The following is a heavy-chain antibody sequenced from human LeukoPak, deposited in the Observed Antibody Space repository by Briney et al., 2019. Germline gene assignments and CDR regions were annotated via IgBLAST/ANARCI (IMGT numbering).Heavy chain of an antibody. V-gene: IGHV3-23*01. J-gene: IGHJ4*02. D-gene: IGHD3-10*01. CDR3: ASTPSVWFVVHGSN. CDR2: ISGSGGST. CDR1: GFTFSSYS. Sequence: GGSLRLSCAASGFTFSSYSMNWVRQAPGKGLEWVSAISGSGGSTYYADSVKGRFTISRDNSKNTLYLQMNSLRAEDTAVYYCASTPSVWFVVHGSNWGQGTLVTVSS.